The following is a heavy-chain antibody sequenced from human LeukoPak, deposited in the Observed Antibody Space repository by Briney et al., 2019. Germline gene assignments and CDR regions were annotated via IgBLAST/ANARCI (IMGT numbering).Heavy chain of an antibody. J-gene: IGHJ5*02. CDR1: GFTVSSYA. CDR3: ARVTKNWFDP. Sequence: GSLRLSCAASGFTVSSYAMTWVRQAPGKGLEWIGEINHSGSTNYNPSLKSRVTISVDTSKNQFSLKLRSLTAADTAVYYCARVTKNWFDPWGQGTLVTVSS. CDR2: INHSGST. V-gene: IGHV4-34*01.